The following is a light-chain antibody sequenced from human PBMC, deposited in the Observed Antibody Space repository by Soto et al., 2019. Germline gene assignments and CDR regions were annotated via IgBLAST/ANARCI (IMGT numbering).Light chain of an antibody. CDR1: QNVNIW. CDR2: ATS. V-gene: IGKV1D-16*01. Sequence: DVQLTQSPSSLSTAVGDSVSITCRASQNVNIWLAWYQLRPGKAPKSLIYATSTLQSEVPPRFTGSGDGTDFTLTINNLQPEDFATYYCQQYSDFPPTFGGGTKVEI. CDR3: QQYSDFPPT. J-gene: IGKJ4*01.